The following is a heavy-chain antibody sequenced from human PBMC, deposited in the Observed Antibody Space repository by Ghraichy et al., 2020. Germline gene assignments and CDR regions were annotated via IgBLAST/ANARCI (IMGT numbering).Heavy chain of an antibody. D-gene: IGHD1-26*01. CDR3: ARVGARLRNNWFDP. J-gene: IGHJ5*02. CDR2: INHSGST. Sequence: SETLSLTCAVYGGSFSGYYWSWIRQPPGKGLEWIGEINHSGSTNYNPSLKSRVTISVDTSKNQFSLKLSSVTAADTAVYYCARVGARLRNNWFDPWGQGTLVTVSS. V-gene: IGHV4-34*01. CDR1: GGSFSGYY.